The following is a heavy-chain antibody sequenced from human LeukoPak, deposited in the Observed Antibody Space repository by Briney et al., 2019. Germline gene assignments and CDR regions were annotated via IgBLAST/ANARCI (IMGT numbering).Heavy chain of an antibody. D-gene: IGHD6-13*01. CDR1: GGSFSGYC. CDR3: ARAGYSSNWRQNEIDY. CDR2: INHSGST. J-gene: IGHJ4*02. Sequence: PSETLSLTCAVYGGSFSGYCWSWIRQPPGKGLEWIGEINHSGSTNYNPSLKSRVTISVDTSKNQFSLKLSSVTAADTAVYYCARAGYSSNWRQNEIDYWGQGTLVTVSS. V-gene: IGHV4-34*01.